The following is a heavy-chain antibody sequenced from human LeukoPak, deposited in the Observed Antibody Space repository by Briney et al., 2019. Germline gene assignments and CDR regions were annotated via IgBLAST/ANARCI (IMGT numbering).Heavy chain of an antibody. V-gene: IGHV3-23*01. J-gene: IGHJ4*02. CDR1: GFTFSGYA. CDR3: AKGAVAGNQKPGGY. CDR2: ISGSGGST. Sequence: GVSLRLSCAASGFTFSGYAMSWVRQAPGKGLEWVSAISGSGGSTYYADSVKGRFTISRDNSRNTLSLQMNSLRAEDTAVYFCAKGAVAGNQKPGGYWGQGTLVTVSS. D-gene: IGHD6-19*01.